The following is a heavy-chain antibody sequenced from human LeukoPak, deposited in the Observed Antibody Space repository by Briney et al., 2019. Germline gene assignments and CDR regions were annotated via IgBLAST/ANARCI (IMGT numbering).Heavy chain of an antibody. Sequence: PGGSLRLSCAVSGFSVSTNYMTWVRQAPGKRPEWVSVIYNSGDTKYADDVQGRFTISRHHSKNTVYLQMNSLRLEDTAVYYCASGLGASGLFDYWGQGTLVAVSS. CDR3: ASGLGASGLFDY. CDR2: IYNSGDT. J-gene: IGHJ4*02. D-gene: IGHD2-15*01. V-gene: IGHV3-53*04. CDR1: GFSVSTNY.